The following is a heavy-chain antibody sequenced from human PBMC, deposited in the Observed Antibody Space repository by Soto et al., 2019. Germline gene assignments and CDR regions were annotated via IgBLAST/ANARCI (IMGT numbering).Heavy chain of an antibody. CDR2: ISSSSSYI. Sequence: GGSLRLSCAASGFTFNSYSMNWVRQAPGKGLEWVSSISSSSSYIYYADSVKGRFTISRDNAKNSLYLQMNSLRAEDTAVYYCARDHITIFGSEYYYYMDVWGKGTTVTVTS. D-gene: IGHD3-3*01. V-gene: IGHV3-21*01. J-gene: IGHJ6*03. CDR3: ARDHITIFGSEYYYYMDV. CDR1: GFTFNSYS.